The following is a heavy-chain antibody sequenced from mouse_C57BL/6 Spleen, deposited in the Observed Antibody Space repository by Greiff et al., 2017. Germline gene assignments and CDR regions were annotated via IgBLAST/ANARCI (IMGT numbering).Heavy chain of an antibody. CDR1: GYTFTDYN. CDR3: ARPIYYDYGHTWFAY. V-gene: IGHV1-22*01. D-gene: IGHD2-4*01. Sequence: EVKVVESGPELVKPGASVKMSCKASGYTFTDYNMHWVKQSHGKSLEWIGYINPNNGGTSYNQKFKGKATLTVNKSSSTAYMELRSLTSEDSAVYYCARPIYYDYGHTWFAYWGQGALVTVSA. CDR2: INPNNGGT. J-gene: IGHJ3*01.